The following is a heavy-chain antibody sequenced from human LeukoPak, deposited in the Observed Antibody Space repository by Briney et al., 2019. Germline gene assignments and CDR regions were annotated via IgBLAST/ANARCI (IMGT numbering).Heavy chain of an antibody. CDR3: ARGPSAAAGIDYYYYGMDV. J-gene: IGHJ6*02. V-gene: IGHV3-48*01. CDR2: ISSSSTNI. CDR1: GFTFSTYN. D-gene: IGHD6-13*01. Sequence: GGSLRLSCAASGFTFSTYNMNWVRQAPGKGLEWVSYISSSSTNIYYADSVKGRFTISRDNAKSSLYLQMNSLRAEDTAVYYCARGPSAAAGIDYYYYGMDVWGQGTTVTVSS.